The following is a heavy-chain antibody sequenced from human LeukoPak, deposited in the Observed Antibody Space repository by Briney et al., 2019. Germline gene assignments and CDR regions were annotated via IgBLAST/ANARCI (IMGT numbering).Heavy chain of an antibody. CDR3: ARGRDGSQSPIDD. J-gene: IGHJ4*02. D-gene: IGHD5-24*01. CDR1: GFTFSSYN. V-gene: IGHV3-21*01. Sequence: PGGSLRLSCAASGFTFSSYNTNWVRQAPGKGLEWVSSISSSSSYIYYADSVKGRFTISRDNAKNSLYLQMNSLRAEDTAVYYCARGRDGSQSPIDDWGQGTLVTVSS. CDR2: ISSSSSYI.